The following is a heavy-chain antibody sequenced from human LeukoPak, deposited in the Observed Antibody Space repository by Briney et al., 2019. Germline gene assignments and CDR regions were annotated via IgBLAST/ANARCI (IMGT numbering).Heavy chain of an antibody. V-gene: IGHV1-69*05. CDR2: IIPIFGTA. Sequence: ASVKVSCKASGGTFISYAISWVRQAPGQGLEWMGGIIPIFGTANYAQKFQGRVTITTDESTSTAYMELSSLRSADTAVYYCASQTGSQLPRVYYYYYYMDVWGKGTTVTVSS. D-gene: IGHD1-14*01. J-gene: IGHJ6*03. CDR3: ASQTGSQLPRVYYYYYYMDV. CDR1: GGTFISYA.